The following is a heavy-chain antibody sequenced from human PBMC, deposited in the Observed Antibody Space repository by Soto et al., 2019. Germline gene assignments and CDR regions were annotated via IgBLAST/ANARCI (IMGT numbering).Heavy chain of an antibody. D-gene: IGHD3-22*01. Sequence: PGGSLRLSCAASGFTFSSYAMHWVRQAPGKGLEWVAVISYDGSNKYYADSVKGRFTISRDNSKNTLYLQMNSLRAEDTAVYYCARDPYYYDSSGYYIGPFDYWGQGTLVTVSS. J-gene: IGHJ4*02. V-gene: IGHV3-30-3*01. CDR1: GFTFSSYA. CDR2: ISYDGSNK. CDR3: ARDPYYYDSSGYYIGPFDY.